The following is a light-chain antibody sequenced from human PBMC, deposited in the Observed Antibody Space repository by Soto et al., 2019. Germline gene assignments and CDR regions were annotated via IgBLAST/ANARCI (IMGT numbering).Light chain of an antibody. Sequence: EIELTQAPGTLSSSPGVRATLSCRASQSIKSSSLAWYQQRPGQAPRLLMYGASSRATGIPDKFSGSGSGTDFTLTISRLEPEDFAVYYCQQYGSSLFTFGPGTKVDIK. CDR1: QSIKSSS. CDR3: QQYGSSLFT. J-gene: IGKJ3*01. CDR2: GAS. V-gene: IGKV3-20*01.